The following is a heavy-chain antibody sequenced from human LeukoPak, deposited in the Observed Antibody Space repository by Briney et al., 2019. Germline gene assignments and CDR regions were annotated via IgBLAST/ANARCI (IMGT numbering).Heavy chain of an antibody. V-gene: IGHV3-23*01. CDR3: VKDNPPELRGVPKFDY. CDR1: GFTFSRYA. Sequence: GESLRLSCAASGFTFSRYAMSWVRPAPGKGLAWVSAISGNGGSTYYAAYVKGRFTISRDNSKNTVYLQMSSLRADDSAIYYCVKDNPPELRGVPKFDYWGGGALVAVSS. D-gene: IGHD3-10*01. J-gene: IGHJ4*02. CDR2: ISGNGGST.